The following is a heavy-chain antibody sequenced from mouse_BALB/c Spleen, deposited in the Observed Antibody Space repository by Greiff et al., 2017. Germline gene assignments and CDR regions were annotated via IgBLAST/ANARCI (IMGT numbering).Heavy chain of an antibody. Sequence: QVQLQQPGAELVKPGASVKMSCKASGYTFTSYWMHWVKQGPGQGLEWIGVIDPSDSYTSYNQKFKGKATLTVDTSSSTAYMQLSSLTSEDSAVYYCHYYGYFYAMDYWGQGTSVTVSS. CDR2: IDPSDSYT. CDR1: GYTFTSYW. V-gene: IGHV1S127*01. CDR3: HYYGYFYAMDY. D-gene: IGHD1-2*01. J-gene: IGHJ4*01.